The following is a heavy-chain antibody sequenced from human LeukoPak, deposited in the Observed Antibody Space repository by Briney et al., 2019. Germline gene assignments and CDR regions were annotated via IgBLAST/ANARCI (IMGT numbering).Heavy chain of an antibody. D-gene: IGHD3-16*02. Sequence: TASETLSLTCAVSGGSVSSGGYSWSWVRQPPGKGLEWIGYIYHTGSKYYNPSLKSRITMSVDTAENQFSLKMTSVAAADTAVYYCATAIIGPSGFWFDPWGQGTLVTVSS. CDR2: IYHTGSK. CDR1: GGSVSSGGYS. V-gene: IGHV4-30-4*07. CDR3: ATAIIGPSGFWFDP. J-gene: IGHJ5*02.